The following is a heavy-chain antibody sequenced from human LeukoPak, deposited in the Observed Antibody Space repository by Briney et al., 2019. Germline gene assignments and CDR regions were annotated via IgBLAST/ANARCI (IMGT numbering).Heavy chain of an antibody. CDR3: ARHEPANYYYGMDV. CDR1: GGSISRSGHY. V-gene: IGHV4-39*01. J-gene: IGHJ6*02. CDR2: IYYSGSA. Sequence: SETLSLTCTVSGGSISRSGHYWGWIRQPPGKGLEWIASIYYSGSAYYNPSLKSRVTISVDTSKNQFSLKLSSVTAADTAVYYCARHEPANYYYGMDVWGQGTTVTVSS.